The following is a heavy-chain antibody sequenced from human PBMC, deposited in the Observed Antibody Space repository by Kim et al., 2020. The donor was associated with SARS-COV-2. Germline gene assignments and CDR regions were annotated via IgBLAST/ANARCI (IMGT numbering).Heavy chain of an antibody. CDR3: ARAYCGGDCYRQYFQH. J-gene: IGHJ1*01. D-gene: IGHD2-21*02. Sequence: SFQGQVTISADKSISTAYLQWSSLKASDTAMYYCARAYCGGDCYRQYFQHWGQGTLVTVSS. V-gene: IGHV5-51*01.